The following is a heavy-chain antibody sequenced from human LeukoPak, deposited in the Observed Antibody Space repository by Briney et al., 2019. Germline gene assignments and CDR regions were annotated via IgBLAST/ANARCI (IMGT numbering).Heavy chain of an antibody. J-gene: IGHJ4*02. CDR3: ARDPPLAVAGVFDY. D-gene: IGHD6-19*01. CDR1: GYTFTGYY. V-gene: IGHV1-2*02. Sequence: GASVKVSCKASGYTFTGYYMHWVRQAPGQGLEWMGWINPNSGGTNYAQKFQGRVTMTRDTSISTAYMELSRLRSDDTAVYYCARDPPLAVAGVFDYWGQGTLVTVSS. CDR2: INPNSGGT.